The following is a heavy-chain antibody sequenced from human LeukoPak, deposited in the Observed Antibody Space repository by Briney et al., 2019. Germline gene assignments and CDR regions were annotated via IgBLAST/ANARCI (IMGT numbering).Heavy chain of an antibody. Sequence: GESLKISCKGSGYSFTSYWIGWVRQMPGKGLEWMGIIYPGDSDTRYSPSFQGQVTISADKSISTAYLQWSSLKASDTAMYYCARRQHSDYYDSSGYLGAFDIWGQGTMVTVSS. CDR3: ARRQHSDYYDSSGYLGAFDI. CDR2: IYPGDSDT. D-gene: IGHD3-22*01. V-gene: IGHV5-51*01. CDR1: GYSFTSYW. J-gene: IGHJ3*02.